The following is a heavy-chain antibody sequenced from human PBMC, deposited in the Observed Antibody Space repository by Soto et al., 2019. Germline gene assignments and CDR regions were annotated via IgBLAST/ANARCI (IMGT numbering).Heavy chain of an antibody. CDR2: INFNTGFT. J-gene: IGHJ4*02. D-gene: IGHD3-10*01. V-gene: IGHV1-2*02. CDR1: GYTFTGYY. CDR3: AREADGSGAYLKSFFDY. Sequence: ASVKVSCKAAGYTFTGYYLHWVRLSPGQGLEWMGWINFNTGFTNYAQKFQGRVTMTRDTSITTAFMDLRGLRSDDTAVYYCAREADGSGAYLKSFFDYWGQGTLVTVSS.